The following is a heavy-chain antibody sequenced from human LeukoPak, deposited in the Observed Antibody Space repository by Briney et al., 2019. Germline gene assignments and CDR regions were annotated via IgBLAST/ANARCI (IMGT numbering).Heavy chain of an antibody. V-gene: IGHV3-23*01. J-gene: IGHJ6*04. Sequence: GGSLRLSCAVSGFAFGSETMSWVRQAPGKGLEWVSSITSSGANTYHAVSVKGRFTISRDNSKDTLYLQMNSLRAEDTAVYYCARDQNRASDVWGKGTTVTVSS. CDR1: GFAFGSET. CDR2: ITSSGANT. CDR3: ARDQNRASDV. D-gene: IGHD3-10*01.